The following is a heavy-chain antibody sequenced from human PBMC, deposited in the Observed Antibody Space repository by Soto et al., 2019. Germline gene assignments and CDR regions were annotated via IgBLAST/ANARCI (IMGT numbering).Heavy chain of an antibody. J-gene: IGHJ4*02. CDR1: GYTFTGYY. V-gene: IGHV1-2*04. Sequence: ASVKVSCKASGYTFTGYYMHWVRQAPGQGLEWMRWINPNSGGTNYAQKFQGWVTMTRDTSISTAYMELSRLRSDDTAVYYCARGSMVRGVIRAFDYWGQGTLVTVSS. D-gene: IGHD3-10*01. CDR3: ARGSMVRGVIRAFDY. CDR2: INPNSGGT.